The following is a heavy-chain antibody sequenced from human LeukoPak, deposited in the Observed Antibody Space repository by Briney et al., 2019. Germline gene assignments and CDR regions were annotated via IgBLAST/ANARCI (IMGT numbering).Heavy chain of an antibody. Sequence: GGSLRPSCAASGFTFSSYAMHWVRQAPGKGLEWVAVTSYDGSNKYYADSVKGRFTISRDNSKNTLYLQMSSLRGEDTAVYYCARALKGGATTAFDIWGQGTMVTVSS. V-gene: IGHV3-30-3*01. D-gene: IGHD1-26*01. CDR3: ARALKGGATTAFDI. J-gene: IGHJ3*02. CDR1: GFTFSSYA. CDR2: TSYDGSNK.